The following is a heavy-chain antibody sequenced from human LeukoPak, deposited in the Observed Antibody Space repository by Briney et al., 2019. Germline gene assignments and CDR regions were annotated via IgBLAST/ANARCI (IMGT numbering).Heavy chain of an antibody. CDR2: INPSGGST. V-gene: IGHV1-46*01. J-gene: IGHJ4*02. CDR3: ARDDGPTQAFDY. D-gene: IGHD2-15*01. Sequence: ASVKVSCKASGYTFTGYYMHWVGQAPGQGGEGMGIINPSGGSTSYAQKFQGRVTITRDTSTSTVYMEESRLRYEDTAVYYCARDDGPTQAFDYWGQGTLVTVSS. CDR1: GYTFTGYY.